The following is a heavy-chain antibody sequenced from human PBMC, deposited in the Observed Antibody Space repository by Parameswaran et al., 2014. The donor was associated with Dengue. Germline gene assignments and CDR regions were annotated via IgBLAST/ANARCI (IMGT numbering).Heavy chain of an antibody. V-gene: IGHV3-7*01. D-gene: IGHD5-12*01. J-gene: IGHJ6*02. CDR2: LKQDGSEK. Sequence: VRQAPGRGWSGWPTLKQDGSEKYYVDSVKGRFTISRDNAKNSLYLQMNSLTAEDTAVYYCAKMWVGGIFKWLWTIEGLDGMDVWGQGTTVTVSS. CDR3: AKMWVGGIFKWLWTIEGLDGMDV.